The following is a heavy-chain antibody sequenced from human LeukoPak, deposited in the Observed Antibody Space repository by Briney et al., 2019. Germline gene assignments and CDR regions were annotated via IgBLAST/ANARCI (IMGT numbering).Heavy chain of an antibody. CDR1: GFTFTSSA. J-gene: IGHJ3*02. D-gene: IGHD5-12*01. Sequence: SVKVSCKASGFTFTSSAMQWVRQARGQRLEWIGWIVVGSGNTNYAQKFQERVTITRDMSTSTTYMELRSLRSDDTAVYYCARDNSGYDDDAFDIWGQGTMVTVSS. V-gene: IGHV1-58*02. CDR2: IVVGSGNT. CDR3: ARDNSGYDDDAFDI.